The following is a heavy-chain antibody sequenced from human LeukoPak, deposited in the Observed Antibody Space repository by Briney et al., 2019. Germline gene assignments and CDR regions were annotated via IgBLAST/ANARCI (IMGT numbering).Heavy chain of an antibody. CDR2: VYDNGDT. J-gene: IGHJ6*03. V-gene: IGHV4-59*08. CDR3: ARHGYGDYPNYYYYYMDV. D-gene: IGHD4-17*01. Sequence: SETLSLTCTVSGASISGYLWTWIRQPPGKGLEWIGYVYDNGDTKYHPSFTGRVTISVDTSKNQFSLKLSSVTAADTAVYYCARHGYGDYPNYYYYYMDVWGKGTTVTISS. CDR1: GASISGYL.